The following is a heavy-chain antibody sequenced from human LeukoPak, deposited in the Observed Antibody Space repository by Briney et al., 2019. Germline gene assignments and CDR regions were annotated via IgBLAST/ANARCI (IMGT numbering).Heavy chain of an antibody. CDR1: GYSISSGYY. CDR3: ARVYNWNSSGLGAPRD. Sequence: PSETLSLTCSVFGYSISSGYYWGWIRQPPGKGLEWIGSIYHSGNTYYNPSLKSRVTISVDTSKNQFSLKMSFVTAADTAVYYCARVYNWNSSGLGAPRDWGRGTLVTVPS. D-gene: IGHD1-7*01. V-gene: IGHV4-38-2*02. CDR2: IYHSGNT. J-gene: IGHJ4*02.